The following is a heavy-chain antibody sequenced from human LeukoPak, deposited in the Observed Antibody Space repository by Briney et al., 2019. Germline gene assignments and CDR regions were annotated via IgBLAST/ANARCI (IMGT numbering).Heavy chain of an antibody. V-gene: IGHV3-48*04. CDR1: GFTFSSYS. CDR3: AKANSGSYHHRAFDI. CDR2: ISSSSSTI. D-gene: IGHD1-26*01. J-gene: IGHJ3*02. Sequence: PGGSLRLSCAASGFTFSSYSMNWVRQAPGKGLEWVSYISSSSSTIYYADSVKGRFTISRDNAKNSLYLEMNSLRAEDTAVYYCAKANSGSYHHRAFDIWGQGTMVTVSS.